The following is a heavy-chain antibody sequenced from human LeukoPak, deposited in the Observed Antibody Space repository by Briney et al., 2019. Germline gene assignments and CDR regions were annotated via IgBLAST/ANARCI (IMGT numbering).Heavy chain of an antibody. Sequence: ASVKVSCKASGYTFTSYAMHWVRQAPGQRLEWMGWINAGNGNTKYSQKSQGRVTITRDTSASTAYMELSSLRSEDTAVYYCARVHDSSGYYGYWGQGTLVTVSS. J-gene: IGHJ4*02. V-gene: IGHV1-3*01. CDR1: GYTFTSYA. CDR3: ARVHDSSGYYGY. D-gene: IGHD3-22*01. CDR2: INAGNGNT.